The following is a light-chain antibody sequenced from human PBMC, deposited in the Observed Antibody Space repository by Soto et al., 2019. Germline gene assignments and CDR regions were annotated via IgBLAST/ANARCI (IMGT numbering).Light chain of an antibody. CDR3: AAWDDSLSGVV. V-gene: IGLV1-47*01. CDR2: RNN. J-gene: IGLJ2*01. Sequence: QSVLTQPPSASGTPGQRVTTSCSGSSSNIGSNYVFWYQHLPGTAPKLLIYRNNQRPSGVPDRFSGSKSGTSASLAISGLRSEDETDYYCAAWDDSLSGVVFGGGTKLTVL. CDR1: SSNIGSNY.